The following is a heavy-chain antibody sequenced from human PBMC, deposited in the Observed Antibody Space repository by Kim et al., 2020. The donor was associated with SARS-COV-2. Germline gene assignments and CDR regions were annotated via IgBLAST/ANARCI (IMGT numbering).Heavy chain of an antibody. CDR3: ARDFSTSYYDFWSGYPSFDY. CDR2: ISAYNGNT. D-gene: IGHD3-3*01. Sequence: ASVKVSCKASGYTFTSYGISWVRQAPGQGLEWMGWISAYNGNTNYAQKLQGRVTMTTDTSTSTAYMELRSLRSDDTAVYYCARDFSTSYYDFWSGYPSFDYWGQGTLVTVSS. J-gene: IGHJ4*02. CDR1: GYTFTSYG. V-gene: IGHV1-18*01.